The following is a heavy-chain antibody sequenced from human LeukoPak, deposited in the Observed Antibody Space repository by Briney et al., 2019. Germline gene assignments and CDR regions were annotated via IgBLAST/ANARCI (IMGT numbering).Heavy chain of an antibody. D-gene: IGHD3-22*01. J-gene: IGHJ4*02. Sequence: SETLSLTCTVSGGSISSYYWSWIRQPPGKGLEWIGYIYYSGSTNYNPSLKSRVTISVDKSKNQFSLKLSSVTAADTAVYYCAREGAYYYDPLYYFDYWGQGTLVTVSS. CDR3: AREGAYYYDPLYYFDY. CDR2: IYYSGST. V-gene: IGHV4-59*12. CDR1: GGSISSYY.